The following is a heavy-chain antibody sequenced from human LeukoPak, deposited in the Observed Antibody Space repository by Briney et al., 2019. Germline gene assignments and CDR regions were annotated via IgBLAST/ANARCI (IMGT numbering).Heavy chain of an antibody. J-gene: IGHJ4*02. D-gene: IGHD3-10*01. CDR1: GFTFEDHA. V-gene: IGHV3-9*01. CDR2: IGWSGDNI. Sequence: GGSLRLSCAGSGFTFEDHAMHWVRQVPGKGLQWVSGIGWSGDNIGYADSVQGRFTISRDNAKNSLYLQMNSLRAEDTAVYYCARMLVYNSGGEAFDCWGQGTLVTVSS. CDR3: ARMLVYNSGGEAFDC.